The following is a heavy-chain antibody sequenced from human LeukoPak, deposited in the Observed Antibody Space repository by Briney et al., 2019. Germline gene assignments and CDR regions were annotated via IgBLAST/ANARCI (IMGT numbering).Heavy chain of an antibody. D-gene: IGHD6-13*01. Sequence: GGSLRLSCAASGLTFSSYWMSWVRQAPGKGLEWVANIKQDGSEKYYVDSVKGRFTISRDNAKNSLYLQMNSLRAEDTAVYYCARGGSSWYEYYFDYWGQGTLVTVSS. CDR3: ARGGSSWYEYYFDY. CDR2: IKQDGSEK. V-gene: IGHV3-7*01. CDR1: GLTFSSYW. J-gene: IGHJ4*02.